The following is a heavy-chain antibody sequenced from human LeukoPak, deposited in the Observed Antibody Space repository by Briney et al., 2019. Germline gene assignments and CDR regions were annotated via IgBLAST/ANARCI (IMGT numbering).Heavy chain of an antibody. Sequence: GESLQISCNGSGYSFTSYWIGWVRQLPGKGLEGMGVIYPGDSDTRYSPSFLGQVTISADKSISTAYLQWSSLKASDTAMYYCARLPFDYGDLYFDYWGQGTPVIVAS. CDR2: IYPGDSDT. J-gene: IGHJ4*02. V-gene: IGHV5-51*01. CDR1: GYSFTSYW. D-gene: IGHD4-17*01. CDR3: ARLPFDYGDLYFDY.